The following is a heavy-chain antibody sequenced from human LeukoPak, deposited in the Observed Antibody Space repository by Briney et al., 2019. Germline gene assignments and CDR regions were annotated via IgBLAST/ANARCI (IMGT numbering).Heavy chain of an antibody. CDR1: GGSISSGDYY. CDR2: IYYSGST. V-gene: IGHV4-30-4*08. Sequence: SETLSLTCTVSGGSISSGDYYWSWICQPPGKGLEWIGYIYYSGSTYYNPSLKSRVTISVDTSKNQFSLKLSSVTAADTTVYYCARGLPTGTASDYWGQGTLVTVSS. J-gene: IGHJ4*02. CDR3: ARGLPTGTASDY. D-gene: IGHD1-1*01.